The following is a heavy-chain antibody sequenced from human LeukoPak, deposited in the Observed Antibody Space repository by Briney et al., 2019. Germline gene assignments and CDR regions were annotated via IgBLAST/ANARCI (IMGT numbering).Heavy chain of an antibody. D-gene: IGHD4-23*01. CDR3: ASLNSIPYYYYGMDV. V-gene: IGHV1-69*13. Sequence: ASVKVSCKASGGTFSSYAISWVRQAPGQGLEWMGGIIPIFGTANYAQKFQGRVTITADESTSTAYMELSSLRSEDTAVYYCASLNSIPYYYYGMDVWGQGTTVTVSS. CDR1: GGTFSSYA. CDR2: IIPIFGTA. J-gene: IGHJ6*02.